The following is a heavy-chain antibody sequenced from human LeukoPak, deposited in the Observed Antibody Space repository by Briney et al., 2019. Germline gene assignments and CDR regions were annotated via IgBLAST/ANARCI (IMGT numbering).Heavy chain of an antibody. CDR1: GYTFTSYD. D-gene: IGHD7-27*01. CDR2: MNPNSGNT. CDR3: ARGLRFKINWGFY. J-gene: IGHJ4*02. Sequence: ASVKVSFKASGYTFTSYDINWVRQATGQGLEWMGWMNPNSGNTGYAQKFQGRVTMTRNTSISTAYMELSSLRSEDTAVYYCARGLRFKINWGFYWGQGTLATVSS. V-gene: IGHV1-8*01.